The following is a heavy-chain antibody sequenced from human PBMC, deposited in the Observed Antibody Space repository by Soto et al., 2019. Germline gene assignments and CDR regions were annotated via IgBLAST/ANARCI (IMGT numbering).Heavy chain of an antibody. CDR2: LSGSGDTT. V-gene: IGHV3-23*01. Sequence: GGSLRLSCAASGFTFNSYGMNWVRQAPGKGLEWVSALSGSGDTTYYADSVRGRFSISRDNSKNTLYLQMSSLRGEDTAVYYCAKGTQFFYYYAMDVWGQGTTVTVS. J-gene: IGHJ6*02. CDR3: AKGTQFFYYYAMDV. D-gene: IGHD3-10*01. CDR1: GFTFNSYG.